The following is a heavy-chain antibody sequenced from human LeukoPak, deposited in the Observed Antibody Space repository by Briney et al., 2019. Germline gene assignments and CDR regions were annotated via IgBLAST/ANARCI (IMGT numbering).Heavy chain of an antibody. CDR3: ARSYSRSYWDFQP. CDR1: GYSISSGYY. Sequence: SETLSLTCAVSGYSISSGYYWVWIRPPPGKGLESIGTIYHSGSTYYNPSLKSRVTISVDTSKNQFSLKLSSVTAADTAVYYCARSYSRSYWDFQPWGQGTLVTVSS. V-gene: IGHV4-38-2*01. D-gene: IGHD1-26*01. J-gene: IGHJ1*01. CDR2: IYHSGST.